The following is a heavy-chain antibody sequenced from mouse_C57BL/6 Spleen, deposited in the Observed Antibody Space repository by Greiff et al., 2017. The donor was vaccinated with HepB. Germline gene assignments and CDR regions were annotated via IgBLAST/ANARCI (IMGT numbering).Heavy chain of an antibody. CDR2: IYPGNSDT. V-gene: IGHV1-5*01. D-gene: IGHD1-1*01. CDR1: GYTFTSYW. CDR3: TADYYGREGAWFAY. J-gene: IGHJ3*01. Sequence: EVQLQESGTVLARPGASVKMSCKTSGYTFTSYWMHWVKQRPGQGLEWIGAIYPGNSDTSYNQKFKGKAKLTAVTSASTAYMELSSLTNEDSAVYYCTADYYGREGAWFAYWGQGTLVTVAA.